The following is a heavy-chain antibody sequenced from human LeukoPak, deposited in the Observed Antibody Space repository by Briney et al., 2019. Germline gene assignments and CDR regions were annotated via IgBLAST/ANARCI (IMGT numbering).Heavy chain of an antibody. CDR3: VRDRGYSTFDY. CDR1: GSVFGHSW. V-gene: IGHV3-7*03. J-gene: IGHJ4*02. CDR2: INLDGSEI. D-gene: IGHD3-22*01. Sequence: GGSLRLSCEAYGSVFGHSWMSRVRPAPGKVLERVANINLDGSEINYLDSLTGRLTISRDNAKDSLYLQMNGLRAEDTAVYFCVRDRGYSTFDYWGQGTLVTVSS.